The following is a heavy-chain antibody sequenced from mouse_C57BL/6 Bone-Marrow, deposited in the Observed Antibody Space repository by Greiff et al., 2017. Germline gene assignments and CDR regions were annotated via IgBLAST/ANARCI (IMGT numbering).Heavy chain of an antibody. J-gene: IGHJ1*03. Sequence: EVKLVESGPVLVKPGASVKMSCKASGYTFTDYYMNWVKQSHGKSLEWIGVINPYNGGTSYNQKFKGKATLTVDKSSSTAYMELNSLTSEDSAVYYCARTVGRWYFDVWGTGTTVTVSS. D-gene: IGHD1-1*01. V-gene: IGHV1-19*01. CDR1: GYTFTDYY. CDR2: INPYNGGT. CDR3: ARTVGRWYFDV.